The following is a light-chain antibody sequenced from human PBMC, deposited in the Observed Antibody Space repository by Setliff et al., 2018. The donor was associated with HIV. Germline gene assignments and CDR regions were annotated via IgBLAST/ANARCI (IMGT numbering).Light chain of an antibody. Sequence: QSALAQPTSVSGSPGQSIAISCNGTGSDIGGYNYVSWYQQQPGKAPKLIIYVVNSRPSGISTRFSGSKSGNTASLTISGLQAEDEAVYFCSSYTSTRSWVFGGGTQRPS. CDR2: VVN. V-gene: IGLV2-14*03. J-gene: IGLJ3*02. CDR1: GSDIGGYNY. CDR3: SSYTSTRSWV.